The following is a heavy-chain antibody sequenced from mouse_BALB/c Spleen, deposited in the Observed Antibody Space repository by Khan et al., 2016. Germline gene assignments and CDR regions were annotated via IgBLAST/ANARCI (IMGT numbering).Heavy chain of an antibody. Sequence: EVQLQESGPGLVQPSQSLSLTCTVTGYSITSDYAWSWIRQFPGNKLEWMGYIFYSGSPTYNPSLKSRISITRDTSKNQFFLQLNSVTTEDTATYYCARGDWYVDGWGAGTTVTVSS. CDR1: GYSITSDYA. CDR2: IFYSGSP. V-gene: IGHV3-2*02. J-gene: IGHJ1*01. CDR3: ARGDWYVDG.